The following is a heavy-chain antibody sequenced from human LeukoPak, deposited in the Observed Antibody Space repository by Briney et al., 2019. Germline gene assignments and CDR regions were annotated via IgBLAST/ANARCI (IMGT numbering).Heavy chain of an antibody. Sequence: GGSLRLSCAATGLTNISNYMSWVRQAPGKGLEWVSLIYSGGSTYYADSVRGRFTISRDNSKNTLCLQMNSLRAEDTAVYYCATTRYDAFDIWGQGTMVTVSS. V-gene: IGHV3-53*01. CDR3: ATTRYDAFDI. D-gene: IGHD4-17*01. CDR2: IYSGGST. CDR1: GLTNISNY. J-gene: IGHJ3*02.